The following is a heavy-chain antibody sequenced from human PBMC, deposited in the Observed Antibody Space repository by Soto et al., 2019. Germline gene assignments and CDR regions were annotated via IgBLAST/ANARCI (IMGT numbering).Heavy chain of an antibody. J-gene: IGHJ6*02. CDR2: IWYDGSNK. V-gene: IGHV3-33*01. CDR1: GFIFNRYG. CDR3: ARGPGRPPLRNYGMDV. Sequence: QVQLVESGGGVVQPGRSLRLSCAASGFIFNRYGMHWVRQVPGKGLEWVADIWYDGSNKNYADSVKGRFTISRDNSKNTLSLQMNSLRAEDTAVYYCARGPGRPPLRNYGMDVWGQGITVTVSS.